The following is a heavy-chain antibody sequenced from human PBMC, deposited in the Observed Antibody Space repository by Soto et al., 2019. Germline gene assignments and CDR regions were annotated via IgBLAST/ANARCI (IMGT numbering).Heavy chain of an antibody. J-gene: IGHJ5*02. D-gene: IGHD4-17*01. V-gene: IGHV4-39*01. Sequence: SETLSLTCTVSGGSISSSSYYWGWIRQPPGKGLEWIGSIYYSGSTYYNPSLKSRVTISVDTSKNQFSLKLSSVTAADTAVYYCARHTIYGDYVLSWFDPWGQGTLVTVSS. CDR3: ARHTIYGDYVLSWFDP. CDR1: GGSISSSSYY. CDR2: IYYSGST.